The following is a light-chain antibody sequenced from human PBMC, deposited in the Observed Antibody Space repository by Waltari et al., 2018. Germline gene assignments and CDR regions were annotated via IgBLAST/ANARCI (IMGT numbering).Light chain of an antibody. V-gene: IGKV3D-15*01. Sequence: EIEMTQAPATLSVSPGDRVILSCRASQSVSRNLGWYQQKPGQPPKLLIYGASVRATGSPPRCSGGGSGTEFTLTISSLQSEDFAVYYCQHYNKLPYAFGQGTKLDLK. J-gene: IGKJ2*01. CDR1: QSVSRN. CDR3: QHYNKLPYA. CDR2: GAS.